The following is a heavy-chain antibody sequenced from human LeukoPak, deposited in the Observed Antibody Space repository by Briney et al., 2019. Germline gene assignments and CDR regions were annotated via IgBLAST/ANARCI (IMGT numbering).Heavy chain of an antibody. CDR1: GGSISSGNFY. V-gene: IGHV4-39*01. Sequence: SETLSLTCTVSGGSISSGNFYWGWIRQPPGKGLEWIGSLYYSGSTYYKLSLKSRVTISVDTSKNQFSLKLGSVTAADTAVYYCARPALTTGTGGFDYWGQGTLGTVSS. D-gene: IGHD4-17*01. CDR2: LYYSGST. CDR3: ARPALTTGTGGFDY. J-gene: IGHJ4*01.